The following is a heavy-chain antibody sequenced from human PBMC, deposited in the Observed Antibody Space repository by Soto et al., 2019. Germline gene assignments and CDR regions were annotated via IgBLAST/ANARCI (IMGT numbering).Heavy chain of an antibody. V-gene: IGHV3-64*01. CDR3: ARDNCSSTSCYAEDAFDI. J-gene: IGHJ3*02. D-gene: IGHD2-2*01. CDR2: ISSNGGST. CDR1: GFTFSSYA. Sequence: GGSLRLSCAASGFTFSSYAMHWVRQAPGKGLEYVSAISSNGGSTYYANSVKGRFTISRDNSKNTLYLQMGSLRAEDMAVYYCARDNCSSTSCYAEDAFDIWGQGTMVTVSS.